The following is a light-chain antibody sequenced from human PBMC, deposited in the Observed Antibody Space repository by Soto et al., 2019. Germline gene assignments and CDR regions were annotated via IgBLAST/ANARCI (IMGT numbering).Light chain of an antibody. J-gene: IGKJ5*01. CDR1: QSVSST. CDR2: GAS. CDR3: QQYNNWPPIT. Sequence: EIVMTQSPATLSVSPWERATLSCRSSQSVSSTLAWYQQKPGHAPRLLIYGASTRATGIPARFSGSGSGTEFTLTISSLQSEDFAVYYCQQYNNWPPITFGQGTRLEI. V-gene: IGKV3-15*01.